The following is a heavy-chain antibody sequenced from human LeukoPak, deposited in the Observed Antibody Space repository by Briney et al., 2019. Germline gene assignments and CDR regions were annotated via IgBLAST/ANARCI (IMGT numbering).Heavy chain of an antibody. V-gene: IGHV4-34*01. CDR2: INHSGST. CDR3: ARVVVVVPAAERADFDY. D-gene: IGHD2-2*01. CDR1: GGSFSGYY. Sequence: SETLSLTCAVYGGSFSGYYWSRIRQPPGKGLEWIGEINHSGSTNYNPSLKSRVTISVDTSKNQFSLKLSSVTAADTAVYYCARVVVVVPAAERADFDYWGQGTLVTVSS. J-gene: IGHJ4*02.